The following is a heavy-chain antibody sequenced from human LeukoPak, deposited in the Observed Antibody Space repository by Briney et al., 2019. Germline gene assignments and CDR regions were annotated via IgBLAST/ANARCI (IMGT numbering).Heavy chain of an antibody. Sequence: PGGSLRLSCAASGFTLSNAWMSWVRQAPGKGLEWVSAISGSGGSTYYADSVKGRFTISRDNSKNTLYLQMNSLRAEDTAVYYCAKDRYYGRTASDYWGQGTLVTVSS. V-gene: IGHV3-23*01. CDR1: GFTLSNAW. J-gene: IGHJ4*02. D-gene: IGHD3-10*01. CDR2: ISGSGGST. CDR3: AKDRYYGRTASDY.